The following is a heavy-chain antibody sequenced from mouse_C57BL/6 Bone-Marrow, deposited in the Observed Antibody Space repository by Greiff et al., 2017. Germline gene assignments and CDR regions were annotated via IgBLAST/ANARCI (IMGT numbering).Heavy chain of an antibody. J-gene: IGHJ2*01. V-gene: IGHV1-15*01. CDR1: GYTFTDYE. Sequence: QVQLKESGAELVRPGASVTLSCKASGYTFTDYEMHWVKQTPVHGLEWIGAIDPETGGTAYNQKFKGKAILTADKSSSTAYMELRSLTSEDSAVYYCTPLYFDYWGQGTTLTVSS. CDR2: IDPETGGT. CDR3: TPLYFDY.